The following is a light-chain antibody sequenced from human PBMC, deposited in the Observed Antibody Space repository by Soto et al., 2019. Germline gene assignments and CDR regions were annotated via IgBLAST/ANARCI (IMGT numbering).Light chain of an antibody. CDR2: EVT. J-gene: IGLJ3*02. CDR1: SSDVGAYNY. CDR3: SSFASSNTWV. Sequence: QSALTQPPSASGSPGQSVTISCIGTSSDVGAYNYVSWYQQHAGKAPKLVIYEVTKRPSGVPDRFSGSKSANTASLTVSGLPAEDEADYYCSSFASSNTWVFGGGIKLTVL. V-gene: IGLV2-8*01.